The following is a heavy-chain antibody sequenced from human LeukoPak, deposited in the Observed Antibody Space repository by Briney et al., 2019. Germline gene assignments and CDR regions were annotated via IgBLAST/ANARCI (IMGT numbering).Heavy chain of an antibody. CDR1: GGTFSSYA. Sequence: SVTVSCTASGGTFSSYAISWVRQAPGQGLEWMGGIIPIFGTANYAQKFQGRVTITADESTSTAYMELSSLRSEDTAVYYCARGCSGGSCYSPFDYWGQGTLVTVSS. D-gene: IGHD2-15*01. V-gene: IGHV1-69*13. J-gene: IGHJ4*02. CDR3: ARGCSGGSCYSPFDY. CDR2: IIPIFGTA.